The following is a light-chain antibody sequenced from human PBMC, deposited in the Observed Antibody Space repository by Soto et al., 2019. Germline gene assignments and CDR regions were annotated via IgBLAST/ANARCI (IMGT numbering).Light chain of an antibody. CDR2: LAS. J-gene: IGKJ2*01. V-gene: IGKV2-28*01. CDR1: QSLLHSNGYNY. CDR3: IQALQTPPYA. Sequence: DIVMTQSPLSLPVTPGEPASISCRSSQSLLHSNGYNYLDWYLQKPGQSPQLLTYLASNRASGVADRFSGSGSGTDFTLKIRRGEARDGGVYYRIQALQTPPYAFGQGTNVEIK.